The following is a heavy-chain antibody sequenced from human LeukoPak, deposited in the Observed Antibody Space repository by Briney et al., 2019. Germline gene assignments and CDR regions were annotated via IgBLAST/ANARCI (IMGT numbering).Heavy chain of an antibody. V-gene: IGHV3-21*01. D-gene: IGHD2-15*01. CDR2: MSSGGTYI. Sequence: GGSLRLSRTASGFTFSNHAMTWARQAPGKGLEWVSSMSSGGTYIYYADSVRGRFTISRDNAKNSLYLVMNSLRAEDTATYYCARDRPTGASRVFVVQWGQGTLVTVSS. CDR3: ARDRPTGASRVFVVQ. J-gene: IGHJ4*02. CDR1: GFTFSNHA.